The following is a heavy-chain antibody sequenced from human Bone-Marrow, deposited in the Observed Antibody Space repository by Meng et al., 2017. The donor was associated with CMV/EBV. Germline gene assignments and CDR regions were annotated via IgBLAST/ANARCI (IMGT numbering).Heavy chain of an antibody. D-gene: IGHD5-18*01. CDR1: GGSMNTGSYY. CDR2: INHSGST. CDR3: ARARGYSYGYHYYYYYGMDV. J-gene: IGHJ6*02. Sequence: SETTSLTSTVAGGSMNTGSYYWGWIRQPPGKGLEWTGEINHSGSTNYNPSLKSRVTISVDTSKNQFSLKLSPVTAADTAVYYCARARGYSYGYHYYYYYGMDVWGQGTTVTVSS. V-gene: IGHV4-39*07.